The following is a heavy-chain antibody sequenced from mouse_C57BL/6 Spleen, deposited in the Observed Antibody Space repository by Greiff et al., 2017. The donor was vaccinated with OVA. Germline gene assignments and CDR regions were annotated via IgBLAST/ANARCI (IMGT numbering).Heavy chain of an antibody. CDR1: GFNIKDDY. Sequence: EVQLQHSGAELVRPGASVKLSCTASGFNIKDDYMHWVKQRPEQGLEWIGWIDPENGDTEYASKFQGKATITADTSSNTAYLQLSSLTSEDTAVYYCTTGDFDVWGTGTTVTVSS. J-gene: IGHJ1*03. CDR2: IDPENGDT. CDR3: TTGDFDV. V-gene: IGHV14-4*01.